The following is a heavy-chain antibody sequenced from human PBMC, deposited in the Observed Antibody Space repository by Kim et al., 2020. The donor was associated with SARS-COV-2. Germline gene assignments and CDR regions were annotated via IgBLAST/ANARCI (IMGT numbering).Heavy chain of an antibody. CDR2: IYYSGST. D-gene: IGHD5-18*01. Sequence: SETLSLTCTVSGGSVSSGSYYWSWIRQPPGKGLEWIGYIYYSGSTNYNPSLKSRVTISVDTSKNQFSLKLSSVTAADTAVYYCAREWERVDTALRAYYYYGMDVWGQGTTVTVSS. CDR1: GGSVSSGSYY. J-gene: IGHJ6*02. V-gene: IGHV4-61*01. CDR3: AREWERVDTALRAYYYYGMDV.